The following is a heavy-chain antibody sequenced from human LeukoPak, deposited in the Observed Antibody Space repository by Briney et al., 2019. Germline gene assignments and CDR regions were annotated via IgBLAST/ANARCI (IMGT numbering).Heavy chain of an antibody. J-gene: IGHJ4*02. CDR3: ARGFGDDTAPFDY. V-gene: IGHV3-7*04. CDR1: GFTFSSYW. Sequence: HPGGYLRRSCAASGFTFSSYWMSWVRQAPGHGLEWVANIKHDGSENYYVDSVKGRFTISRDNAKNSLYLQMISLRAEDTAVYYCARGFGDDTAPFDYWGQGTLVTVSS. CDR2: IKHDGSEN. D-gene: IGHD3-10*01.